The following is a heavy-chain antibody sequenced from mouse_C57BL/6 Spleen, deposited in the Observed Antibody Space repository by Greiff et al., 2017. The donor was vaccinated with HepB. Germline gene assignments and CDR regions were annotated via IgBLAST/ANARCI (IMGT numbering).Heavy chain of an antibody. J-gene: IGHJ1*03. CDR2: IDPSDSRT. CDR1: GYNFTSYW. Sequence: QVQLQQPGAELVRPGSSVKLSCKASGYNFTSYWMPWVKQRPIQGLEWIGNIDPSDSRTNYNQKFKNKATLTVDKSSSTAYMQLSSLTSEDSAVYYCARAGSGSGYFDVWGTGTTVTVSS. V-gene: IGHV1-52*01. D-gene: IGHD3-1*01. CDR3: ARAGSGSGYFDV.